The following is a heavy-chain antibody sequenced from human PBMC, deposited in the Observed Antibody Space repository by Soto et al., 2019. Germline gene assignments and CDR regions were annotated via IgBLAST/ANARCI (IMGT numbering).Heavy chain of an antibody. J-gene: IGHJ6*02. D-gene: IGHD2-2*02. CDR3: ARLLGYCSSTSCYSPFYYYGMDV. Sequence: SETLSLTCTVSGGSISSSSYYWGSIRQPPGKGLEWIGSIYYSGSTYYNPSLKSRVTISVDTSKNQFSLKLSSVTAADTAVYYCARLLGYCSSTSCYSPFYYYGMDVWGQGTTVTVSS. CDR1: GGSISSSSYY. V-gene: IGHV4-39*01. CDR2: IYYSGST.